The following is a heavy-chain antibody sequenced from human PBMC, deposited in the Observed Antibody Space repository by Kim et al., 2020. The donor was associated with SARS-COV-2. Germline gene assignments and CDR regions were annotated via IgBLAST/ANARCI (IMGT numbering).Heavy chain of an antibody. V-gene: IGHV3-66*01. D-gene: IGHD3-22*01. J-gene: IGHJ1*01. CDR3: ATVVFYYDAGYFKN. Sequence: ADSRKDRFSHSRDHTKNTQYVQMNSMRAEDTAVYYCATVVFYYDAGYFKNWGQGTLVTVSS.